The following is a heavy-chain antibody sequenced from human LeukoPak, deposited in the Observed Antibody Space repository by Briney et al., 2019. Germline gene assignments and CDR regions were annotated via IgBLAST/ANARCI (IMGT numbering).Heavy chain of an antibody. CDR3: TTDTGSPKPYYFDY. CDR2: IKSNDGGTT. J-gene: IGHJ4*02. CDR1: GFKFSNTW. Sequence: GGPVRLSCAASGFKFSNTWMRWVRQARGEGLVGVGRIKSNDGGTTEYAAPVKGRFTISRDDSQNTLYLQINNLKTEDTAAYYCTTDTGSPKPYYFDYWGQGALVTVSS. V-gene: IGHV3-15*05. D-gene: IGHD3-10*01.